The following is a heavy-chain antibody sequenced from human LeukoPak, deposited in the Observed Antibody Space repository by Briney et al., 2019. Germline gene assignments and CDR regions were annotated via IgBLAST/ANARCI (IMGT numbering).Heavy chain of an antibody. V-gene: IGHV4-38-2*02. CDR3: ARQLATKGEWAFDS. CDR2: INLSGHT. CDR1: GYSISNGYY. J-gene: IGHJ3*02. Sequence: PSETLSLTCTVSGYSISNGYYWGWIRQPPGKGLEWIGSINLSGHTYYNPSLKGRITMSVDTSKNQFSLKLSSVTAADTAVYYCARQLATKGEWAFDSWGQGTMVTASS. D-gene: IGHD5-12*01.